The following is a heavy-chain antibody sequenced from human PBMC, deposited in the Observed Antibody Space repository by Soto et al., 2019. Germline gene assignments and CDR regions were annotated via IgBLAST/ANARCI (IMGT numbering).Heavy chain of an antibody. D-gene: IGHD1-26*01. Sequence: SETLSLTCTVSGGSISSGDYYWSWIRQPPGKGLEWIGYIYYSGSTYYNPSLKSRVTISVDTSKNQFSLKLSSVTAADTAVYYCARGGSYYRTPVDYWGQGTRVT. V-gene: IGHV4-30-4*01. J-gene: IGHJ4*02. CDR2: IYYSGST. CDR1: GGSISSGDYY. CDR3: ARGGSYYRTPVDY.